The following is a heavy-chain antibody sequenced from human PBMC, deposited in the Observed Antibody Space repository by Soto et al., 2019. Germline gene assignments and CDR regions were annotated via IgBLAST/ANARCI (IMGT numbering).Heavy chain of an antibody. D-gene: IGHD3-22*01. CDR3: ARGYDSSGCLDY. CDR1: GFTFSSYG. Sequence: QVQLVESGGGVVQPGRSLRLSCAASGFTFSSYGMHWVRQAPGKGLEWVAVIWYDGSNKYYADSVKGRFTISRDNSKNTLYLQMNSLRAEDTAVYYCARGYDSSGCLDYWGQGTLVTVSS. V-gene: IGHV3-33*01. J-gene: IGHJ4*02. CDR2: IWYDGSNK.